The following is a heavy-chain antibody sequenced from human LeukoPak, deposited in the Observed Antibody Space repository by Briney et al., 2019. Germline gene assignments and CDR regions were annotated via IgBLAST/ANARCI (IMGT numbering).Heavy chain of an antibody. CDR1: GFTFSSYA. CDR3: AKCYCSSSSCAPDHYYYYYMDV. J-gene: IGHJ6*03. Sequence: GGSLRLSCAASGFTFSSYAMSWVRQAPGKGLEWVSAISGSGGSTYYADSVKGRFTISRDNSKNTLYLQMNSLRAEDTAVYYCAKCYCSSSSCAPDHYYYYYMDVWGKGTTVTISS. V-gene: IGHV3-23*01. CDR2: ISGSGGST. D-gene: IGHD2-2*01.